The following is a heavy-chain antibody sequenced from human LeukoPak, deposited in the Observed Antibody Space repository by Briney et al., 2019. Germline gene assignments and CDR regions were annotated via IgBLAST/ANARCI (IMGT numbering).Heavy chain of an antibody. CDR3: ARQGGYGYYYYYGMDV. CDR2: IYPGDSDT. V-gene: IGHV5-51*01. D-gene: IGHD5-12*01. J-gene: IGHJ6*02. CDR1: GYRFTSYW. Sequence: GESLKISCKGSGYRFTSYWIGWVRQMPGKGLEWMGIIYPGDSDTRYSPSFQGQATISADKSISTAYLQWSSLKASDTAMYYCARQGGYGYYYYYGMDVWGQGTTVTVSS.